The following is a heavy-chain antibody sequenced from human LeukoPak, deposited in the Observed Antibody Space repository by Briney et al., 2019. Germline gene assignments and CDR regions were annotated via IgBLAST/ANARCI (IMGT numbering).Heavy chain of an antibody. CDR1: GYTFTSYA. J-gene: IGHJ5*02. CDR3: ASDLAARDYGSYYNWFDP. Sequence: ASVKVSCKASGYTFTSYAIHWVRQAPGQRLEWMGWMNPGNGNTKYAQKFQGRVTITRDTSASTAYMELSSLRSEDTAVYYCASDLAARDYGSYYNWFDPWGQGTLVTVSS. V-gene: IGHV1-3*01. CDR2: MNPGNGNT. D-gene: IGHD4-11*01.